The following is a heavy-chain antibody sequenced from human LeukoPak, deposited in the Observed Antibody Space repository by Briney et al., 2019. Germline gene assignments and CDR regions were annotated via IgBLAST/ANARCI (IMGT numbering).Heavy chain of an antibody. CDR3: AKGEGYSYGYSVY. V-gene: IGHV3-23*01. Sequence: GGSRSLSCAASGFTFSSYGMSWVRQAPGKGLEGVSAISGSGGSTYYADSVKGRFTISRDNSKNTLYLQMNSLRAEDTAVYYCAKGEGYSYGYSVYWGQGTLVTVSS. CDR2: ISGSGGST. CDR1: GFTFSSYG. D-gene: IGHD5-18*01. J-gene: IGHJ4*02.